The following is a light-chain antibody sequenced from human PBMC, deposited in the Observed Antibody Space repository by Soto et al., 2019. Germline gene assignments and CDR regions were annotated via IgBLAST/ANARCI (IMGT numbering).Light chain of an antibody. Sequence: DIPMTQPPSTLSDSVLDRVNIICRASQSIGNFLAWYQQRPGKAPNVLISEVSTLKSGVPSRFSGSGSGTEFTLTISSLQPDDFATYYCQQYNWYWTFGQGTKVDI. V-gene: IGKV1-5*03. CDR1: QSIGNF. J-gene: IGKJ1*01. CDR3: QQYNWYWT. CDR2: EVS.